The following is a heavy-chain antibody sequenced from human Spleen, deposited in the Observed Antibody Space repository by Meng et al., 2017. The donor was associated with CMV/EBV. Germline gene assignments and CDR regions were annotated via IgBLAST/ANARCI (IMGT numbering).Heavy chain of an antibody. J-gene: IGHJ4*02. Sequence: GESLKISCAASGFTFSSYAMSWVRQAPGKGLEWVSAISGSGGSTYYADSVKGRFAISRDNSKNTLYLQMNSLRAEDTAVYYCAKGDQLLWFGELGLGIDYWGQGTLVTVSS. V-gene: IGHV3-23*01. CDR3: AKGDQLLWFGELGLGIDY. D-gene: IGHD3-10*01. CDR1: GFTFSSYA. CDR2: ISGSGGST.